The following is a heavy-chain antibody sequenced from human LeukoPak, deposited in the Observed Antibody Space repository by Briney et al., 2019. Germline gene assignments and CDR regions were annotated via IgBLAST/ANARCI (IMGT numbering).Heavy chain of an antibody. CDR3: TRALRYFDWTDY. V-gene: IGHV3-49*04. Sequence: GGSLRLSCTASGFTFGDYAMSWVRQAPGKGLEWVGFIRNKAYGGTTEYAASVKGRFTISRDDSKSIAYLQMNSLKTEDTAVYYCTRALRYFDWTDYWGQGTLVTVSS. CDR1: GFTFGDYA. J-gene: IGHJ4*02. D-gene: IGHD3-9*01. CDR2: IRNKAYGGTT.